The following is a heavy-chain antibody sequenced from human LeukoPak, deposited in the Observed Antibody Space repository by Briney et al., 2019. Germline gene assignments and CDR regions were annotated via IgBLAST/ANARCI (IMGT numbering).Heavy chain of an antibody. J-gene: IGHJ2*01. Sequence: GGSLRLSCAASGFTFSSYTMNWVRQAPGKGLEWVSSISSGNDYIYYADSVKGRFTISRDNAKNSFHLQMNNLRVEDTAVYYCARDRHGDTGDWSFDLWGRGTLVTVSS. CDR3: ARDRHGDTGDWSFDL. CDR2: ISSGNDYI. D-gene: IGHD4-17*01. V-gene: IGHV3-21*01. CDR1: GFTFSSYT.